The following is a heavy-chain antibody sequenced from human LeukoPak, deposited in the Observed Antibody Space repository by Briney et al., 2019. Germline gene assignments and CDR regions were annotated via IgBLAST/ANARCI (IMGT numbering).Heavy chain of an antibody. CDR1: GGSISSYY. CDR2: IYYSGST. CDR3: ARDYGDYVGWYFGL. D-gene: IGHD4-17*01. Sequence: SETLSLTCTVSGGSISSYYWSWIRQPPGKGLEWIGYIYYSGSTNYNPSLKSRVTISVDTSKNQFSLKLSSVTAADTAVYYCARDYGDYVGWYFGLWGRGTLVTVSS. J-gene: IGHJ2*01. V-gene: IGHV4-59*01.